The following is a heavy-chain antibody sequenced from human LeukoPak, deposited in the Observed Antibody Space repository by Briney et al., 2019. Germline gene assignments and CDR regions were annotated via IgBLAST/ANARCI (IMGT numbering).Heavy chain of an antibody. V-gene: IGHV3-66*01. CDR3: ARDLGAYYDSSGEASL. D-gene: IGHD3-22*01. CDR1: GFTVSNNY. Sequence: GGSLRLSCAASGFTVSNNYMNWVRQAPGKGLEWVSVIYSGGSTYYADSVKGRFAISRDNSNNTLYLQMNSLRAEDTAVYYCARDLGAYYDSSGEASLWGQGTLVTVSS. CDR2: IYSGGST. J-gene: IGHJ4*02.